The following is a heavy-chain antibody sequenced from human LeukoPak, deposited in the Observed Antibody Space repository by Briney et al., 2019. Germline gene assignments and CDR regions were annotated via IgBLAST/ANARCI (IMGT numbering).Heavy chain of an antibody. CDR2: IYHSRST. J-gene: IGHJ6*03. D-gene: IGHD4-17*01. CDR1: GGSISSSSNY. Sequence: SETLSLTCTVSGGSISSSSNYWRWLRQPPGKGLEWIASIYHSRSTYYNPSLKSRVTISVDTSKNQFYLKLSSVTAADTAVYYCAKASYGDYPPSYYDYYMDVWGKGTTVTASS. CDR3: AKASYGDYPPSYYDYYMDV. V-gene: IGHV4-39*01.